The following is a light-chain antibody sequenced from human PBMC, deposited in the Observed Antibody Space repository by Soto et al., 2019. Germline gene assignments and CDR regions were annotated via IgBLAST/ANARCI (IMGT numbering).Light chain of an antibody. CDR3: VAWDGNLNGPM. Sequence: QSVLTQPPSVSEAPGQRVTISCSGSISNIGRDDVNWYQQLPGKAPKLIMYYDNLLPSGVSDRFSGSKSGTSASLAISGLPSEDEADYFCVAWDGNLNGPMFGGGTKLTVL. J-gene: IGLJ3*02. CDR1: ISNIGRDD. CDR2: YDN. V-gene: IGLV1-36*01.